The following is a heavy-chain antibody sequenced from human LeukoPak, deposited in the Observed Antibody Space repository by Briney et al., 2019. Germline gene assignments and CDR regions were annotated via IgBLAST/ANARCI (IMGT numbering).Heavy chain of an antibody. V-gene: IGHV4-39*01. CDR2: IHYSGST. Sequence: SETLSLTCTVSGGSISSSSHYWGWIRQPPGKGLEWIGNIHYSGSTYYNPSVKSRVTISVDTSKNQFSLKLSSVTAADTAVCYCARLEGSTSFDYWGQGTLVTVSS. D-gene: IGHD6-6*01. CDR3: ARLEGSTSFDY. J-gene: IGHJ4*02. CDR1: GGSISSSSHY.